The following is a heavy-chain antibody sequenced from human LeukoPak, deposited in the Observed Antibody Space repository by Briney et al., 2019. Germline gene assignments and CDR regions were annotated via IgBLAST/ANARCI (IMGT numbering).Heavy chain of an antibody. CDR3: ASLPKKYYDGSARNLGPAYYFDY. Sequence: SETLSLTCAVYGGSFSGYYWSWIRQPPGKGLEWIGEINHSGSTNYNPSLKSRVTISVDTSKNHFSLKLSSVTAADTAVYYCASLPKKYYDGSARNLGPAYYFDYWGQGTLVTVSS. D-gene: IGHD3-10*01. CDR2: INHSGST. J-gene: IGHJ4*02. CDR1: GGSFSGYY. V-gene: IGHV4-34*01.